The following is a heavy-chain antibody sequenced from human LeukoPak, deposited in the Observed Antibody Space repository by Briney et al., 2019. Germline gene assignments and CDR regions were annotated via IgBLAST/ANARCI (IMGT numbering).Heavy chain of an antibody. J-gene: IGHJ5*02. D-gene: IGHD3-22*01. CDR1: GFSLSTSGMC. CDR3: ARIRLVYYYDSSGFVP. CDR2: IDWDDDK. V-gene: IGHV2-70*11. Sequence: SGPTLVNPTQTLTLTCTFSGFSLSTSGMCVSWIRQPPGKALEWLARIDWDDDKYYSTSLKTRLTISKDTSKNQVVLTMTNMDPVVTTTYYCARIRLVYYYDSSGFVPWGQGTLVTVSS.